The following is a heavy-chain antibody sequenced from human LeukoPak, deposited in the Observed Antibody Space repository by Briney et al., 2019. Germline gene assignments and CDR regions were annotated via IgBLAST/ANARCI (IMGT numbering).Heavy chain of an antibody. J-gene: IGHJ5*02. CDR3: ARDLGYSSSAWFDP. V-gene: IGHV1-18*01. Sequence: ASVKVSCKASGYTFTSYGISWVRQAPGQGLEWMGWISAYNGNTNYAQKLQGRVNMTTDTSTSTAYMELRSLRSHDTAVYYCARDLGYSSSAWFDPWGQGTLVTVSS. CDR2: ISAYNGNT. D-gene: IGHD6-6*01. CDR1: GYTFTSYG.